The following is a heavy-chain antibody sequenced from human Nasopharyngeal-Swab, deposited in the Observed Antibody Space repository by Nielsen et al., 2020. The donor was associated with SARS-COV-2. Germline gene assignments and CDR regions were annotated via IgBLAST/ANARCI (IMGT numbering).Heavy chain of an antibody. D-gene: IGHD6-19*01. CDR1: GFSLSTSGMC. J-gene: IGHJ6*02. Sequence: SGPTLVKPTQTLTLTCTFSGFSLSTSGMCVSWIRQPPGTALEWLALIDWDDDKYYSTSLKTRLTISKDTSKNQEVLTMTNMDPVDTATYYCARMVVAGNRWGRGYYYYGMDVWGQGTTVTVSS. CDR3: ARMVVAGNRWGRGYYYYGMDV. CDR2: IDWDDDK. V-gene: IGHV2-70*01.